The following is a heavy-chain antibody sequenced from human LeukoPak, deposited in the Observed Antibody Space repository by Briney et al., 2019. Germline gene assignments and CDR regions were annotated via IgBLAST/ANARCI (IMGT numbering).Heavy chain of an antibody. J-gene: IGHJ4*02. CDR2: INTDGTVT. D-gene: IGHD6-19*01. CDR3: ATKQWLAPPPDS. V-gene: IGHV3-74*01. Sequence: PGGSLRLSCAASGFTFSKYWMLRVRQAPGKGLESVSRINTDGTVTTYADSVKGRFTVSRDNADNIMFLQMNSVRDEDTAVYYCATKQWLAPPPDSWGQGTPVTVSS. CDR1: GFTFSKYW.